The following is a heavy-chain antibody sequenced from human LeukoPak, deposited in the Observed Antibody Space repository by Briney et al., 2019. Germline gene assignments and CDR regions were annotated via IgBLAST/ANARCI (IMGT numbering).Heavy chain of an antibody. CDR2: INPNSGGT. Sequence: GASVKVSCKASGYTFTGYYMHWVRQAPGQGLEWMGWINPNSGGTNYAQKFQGRVTMTRDTSISTAYMELSRLRSDDTAVYYCARDRAGIAVAGPAVDYWGQGTLVTVSS. CDR3: ARDRAGIAVAGPAVDY. CDR1: GYTFTGYY. J-gene: IGHJ4*02. D-gene: IGHD6-19*01. V-gene: IGHV1-2*02.